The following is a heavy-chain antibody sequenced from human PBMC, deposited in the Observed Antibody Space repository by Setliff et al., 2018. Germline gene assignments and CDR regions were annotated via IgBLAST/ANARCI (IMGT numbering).Heavy chain of an antibody. J-gene: IGHJ4*02. CDR3: ARDRFDSAIDY. D-gene: IGHD3-16*01. CDR2: IYYSGTT. CDR1: GGSISSGGYY. V-gene: IGHV4-31*03. Sequence: PSETLSLTCTVFGGSISSGGYYWTWIRQHPGKGLEWIGHIYYSGTTYYNPSLKSRVSMSVDTSKNHFSLKLTSVTATDTAVYYCARDRFDSAIDYWGQGTLVTVSS.